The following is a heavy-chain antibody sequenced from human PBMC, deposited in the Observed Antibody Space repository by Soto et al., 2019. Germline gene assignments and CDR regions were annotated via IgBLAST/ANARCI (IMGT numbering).Heavy chain of an antibody. Sequence: EVRLLQSGGGSEQPGGSLRLSCAASGFNFRTYAMYWVRQAPGKGLEWVAAIDDGNIAYYADSVKGRFIISRDNSRNTPHLQMDGLTVEDTAIYFCTKRPLCARDCWYFDDWGQGILVTVSS. J-gene: IGHJ4*02. V-gene: IGHV3-23*05. CDR3: TKRPLCARDCWYFDD. CDR2: IDDGNIA. D-gene: IGHD2-21*02. CDR1: GFNFRTYA.